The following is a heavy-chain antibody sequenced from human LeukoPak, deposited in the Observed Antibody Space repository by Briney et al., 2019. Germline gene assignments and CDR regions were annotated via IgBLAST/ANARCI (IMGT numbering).Heavy chain of an antibody. J-gene: IGHJ4*02. CDR2: FDPEDGET. V-gene: IGHV1-24*01. CDR3: ATGQAVAGLRVFDY. Sequence: ASVKVSCKVSGYTLTELSMHWVRQAPGKGLEWMGGFDPEDGETIYAQKFQGRVTMTEDTSTDTAYMELSSLRSEDTAVYYCATGQAVAGLRVFDYWGQGTLVTVSS. CDR1: GYTLTELS. D-gene: IGHD6-19*01.